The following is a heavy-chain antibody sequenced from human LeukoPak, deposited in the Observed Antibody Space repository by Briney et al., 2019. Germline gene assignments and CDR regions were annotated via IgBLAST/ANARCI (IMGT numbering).Heavy chain of an antibody. CDR1: GYTFSSYA. CDR3: ARYCSGGRCYSGLDP. Sequence: GGSLRLSCAASGYTFSSYAMTWVRQAPGKGLEWVSAITDSTYFADSVKGRFTISRDSSKNTVYLQMNSLRAEDTAVYYCARYCSGGRCYSGLDPWGQGALVTVSS. CDR2: ITDST. D-gene: IGHD2-15*01. V-gene: IGHV3-23*01. J-gene: IGHJ5*02.